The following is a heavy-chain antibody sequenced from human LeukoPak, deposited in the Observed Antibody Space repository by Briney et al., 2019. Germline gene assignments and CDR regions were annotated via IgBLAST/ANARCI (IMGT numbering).Heavy chain of an antibody. CDR2: IYHSGTT. CDR1: GGSISSYY. D-gene: IGHD6-13*01. CDR3: AKLAAVAACDY. V-gene: IGHV4-59*08. Sequence: SETLSLTCTVSGGSISSYYWSWIRQPPGKGLEWIGYIYHSGTTNYNPSLRSRVTISVDTSKNQFSLKMSSVTAADTAVYYCAKLAAVAACDYWGQGTLVAVSS. J-gene: IGHJ4*02.